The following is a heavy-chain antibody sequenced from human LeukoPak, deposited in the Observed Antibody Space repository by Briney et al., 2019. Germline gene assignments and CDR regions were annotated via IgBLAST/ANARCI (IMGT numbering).Heavy chain of an antibody. D-gene: IGHD3-10*01. CDR3: ARQGGLVWFGELGTQDY. CDR1: GGSTSSGSYS. Sequence: SETLSLTCTVSGGSTSSGSYSWGWIRQPPGKGLEWIGAIYFSGSTYYNPSLKSRVTISLDTAKNQFSLKLTSVTASDTAMYYCARQGGLVWFGELGTQDYWGQGTLVTVSS. CDR2: IYFSGST. V-gene: IGHV4-39*01. J-gene: IGHJ4*02.